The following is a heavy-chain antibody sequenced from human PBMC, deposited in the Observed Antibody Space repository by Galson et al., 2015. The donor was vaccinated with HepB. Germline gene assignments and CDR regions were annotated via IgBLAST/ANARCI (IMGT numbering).Heavy chain of an antibody. V-gene: IGHV3-30-3*01. D-gene: IGHD1-1*01. J-gene: IGHJ5*02. Sequence: SLRLSCAASGFTFSSYAMHWVRQAPGEGLEWVAVISYDGSNKYYADSVKGRFTISRDNSKNTLYLQMNSLRAEDTAVDYCARGQGNWKGSSNNWFDPWGQGTLVTVSS. CDR3: ARGQGNWKGSSNNWFDP. CDR2: ISYDGSNK. CDR1: GFTFSSYA.